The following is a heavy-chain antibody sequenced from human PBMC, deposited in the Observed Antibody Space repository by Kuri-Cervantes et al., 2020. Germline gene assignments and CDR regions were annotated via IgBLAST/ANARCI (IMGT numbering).Heavy chain of an antibody. CDR3: ARNYDILTGYYDGYFDY. D-gene: IGHD3-9*01. CDR1: GGSISSYY. V-gene: IGHV4-59*12. CDR2: IYYSGST. J-gene: IGHJ4*02. Sequence: SETLSLTCTVSGGSISSYYWSWIRQPPGKGLEWIGYIYYSGSTNYNPSLKSRVTISVDTSKNQFSLKLSSVTAADTAVYYCARNYDILTGYYDGYFDYWGQGARGT.